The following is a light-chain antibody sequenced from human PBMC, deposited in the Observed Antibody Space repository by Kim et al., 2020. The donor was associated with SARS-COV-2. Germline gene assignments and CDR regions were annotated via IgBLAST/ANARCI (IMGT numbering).Light chain of an antibody. CDR3: QQFYSTPT. V-gene: IGKV4-1*01. Sequence: DIVMTQSPDSLAVSLGERVTIDCKSSQSILYSPNNKNALIWYQQKPGQPPKLLIYWTSTRESGVPDRFSGSGSGTDFTLTISSLQAEDVAVYYCQQFYSTPTFGQGTKVDIK. CDR1: QSILYSPNNKNA. CDR2: WTS. J-gene: IGKJ1*01.